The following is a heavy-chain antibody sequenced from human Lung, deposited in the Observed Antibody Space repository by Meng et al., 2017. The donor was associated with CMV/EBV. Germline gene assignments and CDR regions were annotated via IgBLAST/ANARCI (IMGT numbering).Heavy chain of an antibody. Sequence: GESLKISCKTSGYAFTTYWVGWVRQKPGKGLEWMGIINPADSNTRYSPSFQGQVTISADKSTSTAYLQWSSLRASDTAMYYCVRGTLRFLEWFEGGWFDPWXQGTPVTVSS. CDR2: INPADSNT. CDR1: GYAFTTYW. V-gene: IGHV5-51*01. CDR3: VRGTLRFLEWFEGGWFDP. D-gene: IGHD3-3*01. J-gene: IGHJ5*02.